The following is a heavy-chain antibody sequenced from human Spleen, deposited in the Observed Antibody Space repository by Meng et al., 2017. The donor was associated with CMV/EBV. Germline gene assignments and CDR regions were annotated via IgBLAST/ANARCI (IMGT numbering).Heavy chain of an antibody. D-gene: IGHD6-13*01. CDR2: INHSGRT. Sequence: VYGGPFSGDYWTWIRQPPGKGLEWIGEINHSGRTNYNPSLKSRVAISEGTSKNQFSLRLSSVTAADTAVYFCARGARGYSSSWFQSWGQGTLVTVSS. CDR3: ARGARGYSSSWFQS. V-gene: IGHV4-34*01. CDR1: GGPFSGDY. J-gene: IGHJ5*01.